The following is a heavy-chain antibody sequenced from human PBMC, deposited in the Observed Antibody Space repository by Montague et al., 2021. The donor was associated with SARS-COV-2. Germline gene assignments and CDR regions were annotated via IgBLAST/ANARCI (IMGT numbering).Heavy chain of an antibody. CDR3: AKARGGTYYYFDY. V-gene: IGHV3-23*01. J-gene: IGHJ4*02. CDR1: GFTSSTYA. D-gene: IGHD1-26*01. Sequence: SLRLSCAASGFTSSTYAMTWVRQAPGKGLEWVATISGRGDTTYYADSVKGRFTISRANSRDTLYLEMNSLRADDAAVYYCAKARGGTYYYFDYWGQGTLVTVSS. CDR2: ISGRGDTT.